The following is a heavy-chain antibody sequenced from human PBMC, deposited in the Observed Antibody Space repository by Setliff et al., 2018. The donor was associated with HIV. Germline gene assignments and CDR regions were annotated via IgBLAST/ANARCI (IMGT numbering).Heavy chain of an antibody. D-gene: IGHD6-19*01. CDR2: ISYTGST. CDR1: NGSISSGVSY. V-gene: IGHV4-31*11. J-gene: IGHJ4*02. CDR3: ARQGGSGWSFDY. Sequence: PSETLSLTCAVSNGSISSGVSYWSWIRQLPGKGLEWIGHISYTGSTNNNPSLKSRVTISVDTSKNQFSLNLTSVTAADTAVYYCARQGGSGWSFDYWGQGTLVTVSS.